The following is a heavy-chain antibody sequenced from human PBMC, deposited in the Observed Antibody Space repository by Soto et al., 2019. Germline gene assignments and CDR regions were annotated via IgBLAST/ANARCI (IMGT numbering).Heavy chain of an antibody. CDR3: ARGGYIAVVTASFDN. J-gene: IGHJ4*02. CDR1: GYTFNTYY. Sequence: QVQLVQSGAEVRKPGASVKVSCKPSGYTFNTYYLHWLRQAPGQALEWMGVIHPSGGGTTYAQKXLXXXTXXRDTSTTTVFMELSSLRSDDTAVYYCARGGYIAVVTASFDNWGQGTLVTVSS. V-gene: IGHV1-46*02. D-gene: IGHD2-21*02. CDR2: IHPSGGGT.